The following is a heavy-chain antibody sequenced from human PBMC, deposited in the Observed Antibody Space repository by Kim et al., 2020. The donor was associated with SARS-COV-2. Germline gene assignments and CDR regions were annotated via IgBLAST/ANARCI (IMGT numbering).Heavy chain of an antibody. V-gene: IGHV1-46*01. Sequence: SSGGTTYAQKFQGRVTMTRDTSTSTFYMELSSLRSEETAVYYCARGVHHWGQGNLVTVSS. CDR2: SSGGT. J-gene: IGHJ1*01. CDR3: ARGVHH.